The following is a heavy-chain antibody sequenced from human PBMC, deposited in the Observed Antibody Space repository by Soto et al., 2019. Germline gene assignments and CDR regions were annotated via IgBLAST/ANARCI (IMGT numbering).Heavy chain of an antibody. CDR2: ISSDGGTT. V-gene: IGHV3-64*01. Sequence: GGSLRLSCAASGFTFSDYPMHWVRQAPGKGLEYVSAISSDGGTTYYGNSVKGRFTISRDNSKNTLYLQMGSLRAEDMAVYYCARERSYYDPWGQGTLVTVSS. CDR1: GFTFSDYP. CDR3: ARERSYYDP. D-gene: IGHD3-10*01. J-gene: IGHJ5*02.